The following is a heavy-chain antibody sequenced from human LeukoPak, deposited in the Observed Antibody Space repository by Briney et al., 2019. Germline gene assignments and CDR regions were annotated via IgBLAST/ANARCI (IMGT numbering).Heavy chain of an antibody. Sequence: KPGGSLRLSCAASGFTFSSYSMNWVRQAPGKGLEWVSSISSSSSYIYYADSVKGRFTISRDNAKNSLYLQMNSLRAEDTAVYYCARDPPMDDEMVSIRAHDYWGQGTLVTVSS. J-gene: IGHJ4*02. CDR1: GFTFSSYS. CDR2: ISSSSSYI. V-gene: IGHV3-21*01. CDR3: ARDPPMDDEMVSIRAHDY. D-gene: IGHD5-24*01.